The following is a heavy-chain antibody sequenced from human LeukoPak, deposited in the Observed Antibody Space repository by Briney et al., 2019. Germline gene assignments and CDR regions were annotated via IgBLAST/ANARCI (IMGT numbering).Heavy chain of an antibody. V-gene: IGHV1-18*01. CDR2: ISAYNGNT. J-gene: IGHJ4*02. Sequence: ASVQVSCKASGYTFTTYSITWVRQAPGQGLEWMGWISAYNGNTNYAQRFQGRVTMTTDTSTSTAYMELRSLRSDDTAVYYCARQSGDWNDDFFFDYWGQGTLVTVSS. CDR3: ARQSGDWNDDFFFDY. D-gene: IGHD1-1*01. CDR1: GYTFTTYS.